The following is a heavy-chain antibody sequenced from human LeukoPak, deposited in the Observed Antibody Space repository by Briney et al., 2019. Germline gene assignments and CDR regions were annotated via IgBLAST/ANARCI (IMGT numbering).Heavy chain of an antibody. D-gene: IGHD3-10*01. Sequence: VGALRLSCAATGFSFTTYWTHWVRQAPEKGRGWVSRINSDGSTTTYADSVRGRFTISRDNAKNTLYLQMNSLRAEDTALYFCASASGTYSPFDYWGQGTLVTVSS. CDR2: INSDGSTT. V-gene: IGHV3-74*01. J-gene: IGHJ4*02. CDR3: ASASGTYSPFDY. CDR1: GFSFTTYW.